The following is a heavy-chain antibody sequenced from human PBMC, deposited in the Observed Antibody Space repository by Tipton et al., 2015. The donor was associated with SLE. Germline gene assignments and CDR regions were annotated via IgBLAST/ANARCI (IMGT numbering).Heavy chain of an antibody. CDR1: GGSLTENY. Sequence: TLSLTCTVSGGSLTENYWSWIRQPPGKGLEWIGCMHYSGSAAYNSSLKSRTTILVDTSKNQFFLNLSSVTAADTALYYCARAGGGATRNWFDPWGQGTLVTVSS. CDR3: ARAGGGATRNWFDP. J-gene: IGHJ5*02. CDR2: MHYSGSA. D-gene: IGHD1-26*01. V-gene: IGHV4-59*08.